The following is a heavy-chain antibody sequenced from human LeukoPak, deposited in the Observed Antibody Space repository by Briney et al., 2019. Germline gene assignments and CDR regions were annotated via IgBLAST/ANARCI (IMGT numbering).Heavy chain of an antibody. CDR3: ARDRSWGFGESRFDY. CDR2: IYTSGST. Sequence: SETLSLTCTVSGGSISSYYWSWIRQPAGKGLEWIGRIYTSGSTNYNPSLKSRVTMSVDTSKNQFSLKLSSVTAADTAVYYCARDRSWGFGESRFDYWGQGTLVTASS. V-gene: IGHV4-4*07. J-gene: IGHJ4*02. D-gene: IGHD3-10*01. CDR1: GGSISSYY.